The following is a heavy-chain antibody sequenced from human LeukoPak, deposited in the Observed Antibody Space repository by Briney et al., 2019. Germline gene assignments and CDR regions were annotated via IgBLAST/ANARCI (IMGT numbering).Heavy chain of an antibody. CDR3: AREFVYGEWFY. V-gene: IGHV1-2*02. D-gene: IGHD3-3*01. Sequence: ASVKVSCKASGYTFTGYYMHWVRQAPGQGLEWMGWINPNSGGTSYAQKFQGRVTMTRDTSISTAYMELSRLRSDDTAVYYCAREFVYGEWFYWGQGTLVTVSS. CDR1: GYTFTGYY. CDR2: INPNSGGT. J-gene: IGHJ4*02.